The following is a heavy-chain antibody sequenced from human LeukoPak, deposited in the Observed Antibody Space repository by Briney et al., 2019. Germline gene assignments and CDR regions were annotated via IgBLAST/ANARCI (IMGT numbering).Heavy chain of an antibody. V-gene: IGHV1-18*01. CDR1: GYTFTSYG. Sequence: ASVKVSCKASGYTFTSYGISWVRQAPGQGLEWMGWISAYNGNTNYAQKLQGRVTMTTDTSTSTAYMELRSLRSDDTAVYYCARVYYDFWSGYFDRGFDYWGQGTLSPSPQ. CDR2: ISAYNGNT. CDR3: ARVYYDFWSGYFDRGFDY. D-gene: IGHD3-3*01. J-gene: IGHJ4*02.